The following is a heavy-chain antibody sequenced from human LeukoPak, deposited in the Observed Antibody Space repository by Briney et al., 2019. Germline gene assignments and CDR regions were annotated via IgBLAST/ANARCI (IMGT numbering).Heavy chain of an antibody. CDR1: GFTFRTSA. Sequence: GGSVRLSCAASGFTFRTSAMSWVRQAPAKGLQWVSSINGGDYSTYYADSVKGRFTISRDSSKNILYLQMNSLRTDDTAMYYCATANPTPRGINFDSWGQGTLVTLSS. D-gene: IGHD3-10*01. CDR3: ATANPTPRGINFDS. J-gene: IGHJ4*02. V-gene: IGHV3-23*01. CDR2: INGGDYST.